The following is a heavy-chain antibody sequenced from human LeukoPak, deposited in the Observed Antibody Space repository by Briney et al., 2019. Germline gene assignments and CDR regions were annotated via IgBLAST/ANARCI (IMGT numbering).Heavy chain of an antibody. CDR3: ARDSGDSIAAAGNWFDP. J-gene: IGHJ5*02. Sequence: GASVKVSFKASGYTFTGYYMHWVRQAPGQGLEWMGWINPNSGGTDYAQKFQGRVTMTRDTSISTAYMELSRLRSDDTAVYYCARDSGDSIAAAGNWFDPWGQGTLVTVSS. CDR2: INPNSGGT. CDR1: GYTFTGYY. D-gene: IGHD6-13*01. V-gene: IGHV1-2*02.